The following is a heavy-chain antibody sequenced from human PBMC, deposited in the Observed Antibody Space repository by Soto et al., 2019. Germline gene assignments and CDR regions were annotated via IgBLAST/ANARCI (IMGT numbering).Heavy chain of an antibody. CDR1: GYSFANYW. D-gene: IGHD3-22*01. J-gene: IGHJ4*02. CDR3: ARGDSSDYSTATPADY. CDR2: IYPSDSDT. Sequence: GESLKISCGGSGYSFANYWIGWVRQMPGKGLEWMGIIYPSDSDTRYSPSFQGQVTISADKSISTAYLQWNSLKASDTAIYFCARGDSSDYSTATPADYWGQGTLVTVSS. V-gene: IGHV5-51*01.